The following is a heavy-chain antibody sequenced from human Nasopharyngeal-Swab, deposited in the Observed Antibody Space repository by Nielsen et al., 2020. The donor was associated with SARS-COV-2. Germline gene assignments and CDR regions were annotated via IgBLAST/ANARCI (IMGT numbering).Heavy chain of an antibody. D-gene: IGHD3-16*01. CDR1: GFNFRHFG. CDR2: ISGNGDRT. V-gene: IGHV3-64*02. CDR3: ARVSGGSHKNSFDL. J-gene: IGHJ3*01. Sequence: GESLKISCGASGFNFRHFGIHWVRQAPGKGLEYLSSISGNGDRTYYVESVKGRFTIFREDSKNTMYLQMDNLRIEDTAVYFCARVSGGSHKNSFDLWGQGTRVTVS.